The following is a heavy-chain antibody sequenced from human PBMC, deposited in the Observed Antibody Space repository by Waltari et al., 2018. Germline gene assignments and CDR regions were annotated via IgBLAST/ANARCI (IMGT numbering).Heavy chain of an antibody. D-gene: IGHD2-8*01. CDR1: GYTLTELS. J-gene: IGHJ2*01. CDR2: LDPEDGET. V-gene: IGHV1-24*01. Sequence: QVQLVQSGAEVKKPGASVKVSCKVSGYTLTELSMHWVRQAPGKGLEWMGGLDPEDGETIYGQKFQGRVTMTEDTSTDTAYMELSSLRSEDTAVYYCATRMLRYWYFDLWGRGTLVTVSS. CDR3: ATRMLRYWYFDL.